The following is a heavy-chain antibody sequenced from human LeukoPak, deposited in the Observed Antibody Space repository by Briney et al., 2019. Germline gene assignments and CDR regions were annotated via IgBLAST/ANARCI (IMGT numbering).Heavy chain of an antibody. V-gene: IGHV3-7*01. CDR3: ARGTIFGAFDY. Sequence: GESLRLSCAASGFPFSSFWMSWVRQAPGKGLEWVANIKQDGSEKFSVDSVKGRFTISRDNSKNTLYLQMNSLRAEDTAVYYCARGTIFGAFDYWGQGTLVTVSS. CDR2: IKQDGSEK. CDR1: GFPFSSFW. D-gene: IGHD3-3*01. J-gene: IGHJ4*02.